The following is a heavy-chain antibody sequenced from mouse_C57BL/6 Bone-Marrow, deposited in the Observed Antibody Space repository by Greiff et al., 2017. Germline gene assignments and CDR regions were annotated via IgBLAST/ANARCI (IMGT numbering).Heavy chain of an antibody. CDR1: GYTFTEYT. J-gene: IGHJ3*01. D-gene: IGHD2-4*01. V-gene: IGHV1-62-2*01. CDR2: FYPGSGSI. CDR3: ARHEDYYDYDGAWFAY. Sequence: VKVVESGAELVKPGASVKLSCKASGYTFTEYTIHWVKQRSGQGLEWIGWFYPGSGSIKYNEKFKDKATLTADKSSSTVYMELSRLTSEDSAVYFCARHEDYYDYDGAWFAYWGQGTLVTVSA.